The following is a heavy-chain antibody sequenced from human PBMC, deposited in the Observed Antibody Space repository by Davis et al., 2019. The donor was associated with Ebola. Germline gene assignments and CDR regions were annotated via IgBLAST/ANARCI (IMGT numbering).Heavy chain of an antibody. D-gene: IGHD4-23*01. CDR2: INHSGST. CDR3: ARDFGGTLYYFDY. V-gene: IGHV4-34*01. CDR1: GGSFSGYY. Sequence: PSETLSLTCAVYGGSFSGYYWSWIRQPPGKGLEWIGEINHSGSTNYNPSLKSRVTISADTSKNQFSLKLSSVTAADTAVYYCARDFGGTLYYFDYWGQGTLVTVSS. J-gene: IGHJ4*02.